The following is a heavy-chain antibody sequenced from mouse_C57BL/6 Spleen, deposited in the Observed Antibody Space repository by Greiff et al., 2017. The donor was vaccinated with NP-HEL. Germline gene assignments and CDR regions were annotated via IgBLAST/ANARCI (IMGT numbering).Heavy chain of an antibody. Sequence: QVQLQQPGAELVMPGASVKLSCKASGYTFTSYWMHWVKQRPGQGLEWIGEIDPSDSYTNYNQKFKGKSTLTVDKSSSTAYMQLSSLTSEDSAVYYCARSGYYCSFAYWGQGTLVTVSA. J-gene: IGHJ3*01. CDR1: GYTFTSYW. CDR3: ARSGYYCSFAY. V-gene: IGHV1-69*01. CDR2: IDPSDSYT. D-gene: IGHD1-1*01.